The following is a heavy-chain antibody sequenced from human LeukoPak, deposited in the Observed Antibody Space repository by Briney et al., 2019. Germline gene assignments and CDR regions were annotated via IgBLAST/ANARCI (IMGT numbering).Heavy chain of an antibody. Sequence: GGSLRLSCAASGFTFSSYAMSWVRQAPGKGLEWVSAISGSGGSTYYADSVKGRFTISRDNSKNTLYLQMNSLKAEDTAVYYCAKDVAVAANTDYFDYWGQGTLVTVSS. V-gene: IGHV3-23*01. D-gene: IGHD6-19*01. CDR1: GFTFSSYA. CDR3: AKDVAVAANTDYFDY. CDR2: ISGSGGST. J-gene: IGHJ4*02.